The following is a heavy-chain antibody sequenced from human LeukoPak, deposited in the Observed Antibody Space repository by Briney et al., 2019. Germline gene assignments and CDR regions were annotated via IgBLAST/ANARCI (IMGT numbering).Heavy chain of an antibody. D-gene: IGHD5-18*01. J-gene: IGHJ4*02. CDR3: AREKRITAMVSSYFDY. Sequence: GGSLRLSCAASGFTFSDYYMSWIRQAPGKGLEWVSYISSSGSTIYYADSVKGRFTISRDNAKNSLYLQMNSLRAEDTAVYYCAREKRITAMVSSYFDYWGQGTLVTVSS. CDR2: ISSSGSTI. V-gene: IGHV3-11*01. CDR1: GFTFSDYY.